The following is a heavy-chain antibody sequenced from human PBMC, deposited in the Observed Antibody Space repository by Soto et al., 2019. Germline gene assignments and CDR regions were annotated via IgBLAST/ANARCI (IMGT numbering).Heavy chain of an antibody. D-gene: IGHD3-3*01. V-gene: IGHV3-48*02. CDR1: GFTFSSYS. Sequence: EVQLVESGGGLVQPGGSLRLSCAASGFTFSSYSMNWVRQAPGKGLEWVSYISSSSSTIYYADSVKGRFTISRDNAKNSLYLQMNSRRDEDTAAYYCASSYYDFWSGYYLNRPADAFDIWGQGTMVTVSS. J-gene: IGHJ3*02. CDR3: ASSYYDFWSGYYLNRPADAFDI. CDR2: ISSSSSTI.